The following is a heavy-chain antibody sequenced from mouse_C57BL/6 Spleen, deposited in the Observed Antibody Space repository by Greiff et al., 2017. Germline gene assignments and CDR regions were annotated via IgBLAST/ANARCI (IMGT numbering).Heavy chain of an antibody. CDR2: IDPSDSYT. V-gene: IGHV1-69*01. CDR3: ATYYYGSSVWFAY. Sequence: QVQLQQSGAELVMPGASVKLSCKASGYTFTSYWMHWVKQRPGQGLEWIGEIDPSDSYTNYNQKFKGKSTLTVDKSSSTAYMQLSSLTSEDSAVYYCATYYYGSSVWFAYWGQGTLVTVSA. D-gene: IGHD1-1*01. CDR1: GYTFTSYW. J-gene: IGHJ3*01.